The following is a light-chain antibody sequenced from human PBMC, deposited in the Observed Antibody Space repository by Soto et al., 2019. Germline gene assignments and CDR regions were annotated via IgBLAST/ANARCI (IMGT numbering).Light chain of an antibody. Sequence: EIVLTQSPATLSLSPGERATLSCRASQSVSSYLAWYQQKPGQAPRLLIYDASNKATGIPARFSGSGSGTDFTLTISSLEPDDFATYYCQQRSNWPLTFGGGNKVEIK. CDR3: QQRSNWPLT. CDR2: DAS. V-gene: IGKV3-11*01. J-gene: IGKJ4*01. CDR1: QSVSSY.